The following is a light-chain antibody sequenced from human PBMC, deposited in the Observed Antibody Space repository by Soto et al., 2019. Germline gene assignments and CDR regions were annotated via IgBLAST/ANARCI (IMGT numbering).Light chain of an antibody. CDR1: QSVNSN. CDR3: QHYYNWPPGT. CDR2: GAS. Sequence: EIVMTQSPATLSVSPGERVTLSCRASQSVNSNLAWYQLKPGQAPRLLIYGASTRATGIPARISGSGSGTEFTLTISSLHSEDFAVYFCQHYYNWPPGTFGQGTKLQIK. J-gene: IGKJ2*02. V-gene: IGKV3-15*01.